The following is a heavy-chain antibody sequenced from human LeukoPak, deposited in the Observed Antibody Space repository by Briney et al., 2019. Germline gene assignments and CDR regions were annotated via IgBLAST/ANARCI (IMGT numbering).Heavy chain of an antibody. CDR1: GGSISSYY. V-gene: IGHV4-59*01. J-gene: IGHJ4*02. CDR2: IYYSGST. D-gene: IGHD6-19*01. CDR3: ARVTSGWYEFDY. Sequence: SETLSLTCTVSGGSISSYYWGWIRQPPGKGLEWIGYIYYSGSTNYNPSLKSRVTISVDTSKNQFPLKLSSVTAADTAVYYCARVTSGWYEFDYWGQGTLVTVSS.